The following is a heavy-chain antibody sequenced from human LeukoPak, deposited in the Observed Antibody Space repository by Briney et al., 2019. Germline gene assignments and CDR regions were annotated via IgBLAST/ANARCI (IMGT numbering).Heavy chain of an antibody. CDR3: ARLISSPYCSAGSCYSAHNWFDP. Sequence: GESLKISCKGSGYSFTSYWIGWVRQMPGKGLEWMGIIYPGDSDTRYSPSFQGQVTISADKSISTAYLQWSSLKASDTAMYYCARLISSPYCSAGSCYSAHNWFDPWGQGTLVTVSS. CDR2: IYPGDSDT. D-gene: IGHD2-15*01. J-gene: IGHJ5*02. V-gene: IGHV5-51*01. CDR1: GYSFTSYW.